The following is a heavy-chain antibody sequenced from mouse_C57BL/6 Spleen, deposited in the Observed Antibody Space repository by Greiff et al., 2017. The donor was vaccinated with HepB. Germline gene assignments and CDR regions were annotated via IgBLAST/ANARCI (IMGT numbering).Heavy chain of an antibody. V-gene: IGHV5-12*01. CDR1: GFTFSDYY. D-gene: IGHD4-1*01. CDR3: ARTGIAY. J-gene: IGHJ3*01. CDR2: ISNGGGST. Sequence: EVKLQESGGGLVQPGGSLKLSCAASGFTFSDYYMYWVRQTPEKRLEWVAYISNGGGSTYYPDTVKGRFTISRDNAKNTLYLQMSRLKSEDTAMYYCARTGIAYWGQGTLVTVSA.